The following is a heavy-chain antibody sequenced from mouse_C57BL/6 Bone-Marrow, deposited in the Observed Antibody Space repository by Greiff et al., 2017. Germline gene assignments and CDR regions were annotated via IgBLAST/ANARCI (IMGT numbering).Heavy chain of an antibody. J-gene: IGHJ4*01. V-gene: IGHV5-6*01. CDR1: GFTFSSYG. CDR2: ISSGGSYT. D-gene: IGHD4-1*01. Sequence: EVKLMESGGDLVKPGGSLKLSCAASGFTFSSYGMSWVRQTPDKRLEWVATISSGGSYTYYPDSVKGRFTISRDNAKNTLYLQMSSLKSEDTAMYYWASLGFSYAMDYWGQGTSVTVSS. CDR3: ASLGFSYAMDY.